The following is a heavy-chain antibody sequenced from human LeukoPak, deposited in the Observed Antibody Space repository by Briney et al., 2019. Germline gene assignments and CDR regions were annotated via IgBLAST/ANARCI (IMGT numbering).Heavy chain of an antibody. CDR3: ARDASEWLLSDNWFDP. J-gene: IGHJ5*02. CDR1: GGSISSYY. CDR2: IYTSGST. V-gene: IGHV4-4*07. D-gene: IGHD3-3*01. Sequence: SETLSLTCTVSGGSISSYYWSWIRQPAGKGLEWIGRIYTSGSTNYNPSLKSRVTMSVDTSKNQFSLKLSSVTAADTAVYYCARDASEWLLSDNWFDPWGQGTLVTVSS.